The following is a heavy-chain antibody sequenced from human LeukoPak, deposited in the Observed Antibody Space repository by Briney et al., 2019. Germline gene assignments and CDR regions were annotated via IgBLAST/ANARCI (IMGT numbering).Heavy chain of an antibody. Sequence: SETLSLTCTVSGGSISSYYWSWIRQPPGKGLEWIGYIFYSGSTNYNPSLKSRVTISLDTSKNLFSLKLTSMTAADTAVYYCARHVNNWNDDNWFDPWGQGTLVTVSS. CDR2: IFYSGST. D-gene: IGHD1-1*01. V-gene: IGHV4-59*01. CDR1: GGSISSYY. CDR3: ARHVNNWNDDNWFDP. J-gene: IGHJ5*02.